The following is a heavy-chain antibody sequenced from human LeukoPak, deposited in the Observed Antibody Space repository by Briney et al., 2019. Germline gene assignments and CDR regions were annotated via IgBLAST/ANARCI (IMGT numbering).Heavy chain of an antibody. Sequence: SETLSLTCTVSGGSISSHYWSWIRQPPGKGLEWIGYIYYSGSTNYSPSLKSRVTISVDTSKNQFSLKLSSVTAADTAVYYCARLAVTTEEDYLGQGTLVTVSS. CDR2: IYYSGST. V-gene: IGHV4-59*11. CDR3: ARLAVTTEEDY. D-gene: IGHD4-17*01. CDR1: GGSISSHY. J-gene: IGHJ4*02.